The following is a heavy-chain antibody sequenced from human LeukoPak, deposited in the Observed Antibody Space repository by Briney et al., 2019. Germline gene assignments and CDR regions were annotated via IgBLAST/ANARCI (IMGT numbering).Heavy chain of an antibody. CDR3: ARRYYDFWSGYSYYFDY. V-gene: IGHV3-7*01. J-gene: IGHJ4*02. Sequence: GGSLRLSCTASGFTFGDYVMSWVRQAPGKGLEWVANIKQDGSEKYYVDSVKGRFTISRDNAKNSLYLQMNSLRAEDTAVYYCARRYYDFWSGYSYYFDYWGQGTLVTVSS. D-gene: IGHD3-3*01. CDR2: IKQDGSEK. CDR1: GFTFGDYV.